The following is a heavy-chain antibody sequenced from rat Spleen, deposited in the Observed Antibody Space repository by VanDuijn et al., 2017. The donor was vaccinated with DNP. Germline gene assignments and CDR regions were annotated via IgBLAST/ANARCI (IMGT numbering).Heavy chain of an antibody. D-gene: IGHD1-1*01. CDR1: GFIFSDHD. Sequence: EVQLVESGGGLVQPGRSLKLSCAASGFIFSDHDMAWVRQAPATGLEWVASITYEGSSSYYGDFVKGRFTMSRDNANGTLYLQMSSLRSEDTATYYCAKDLQWYAMDAWGQGTSVTVSS. J-gene: IGHJ4*01. V-gene: IGHV5-22*01. CDR3: AKDLQWYAMDA. CDR2: ITYEGSSS.